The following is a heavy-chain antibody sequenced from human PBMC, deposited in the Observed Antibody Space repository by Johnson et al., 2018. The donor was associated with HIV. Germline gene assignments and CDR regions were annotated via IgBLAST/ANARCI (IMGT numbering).Heavy chain of an antibody. CDR2: IRSKANSYAT. V-gene: IGHV3-73*01. CDR3: TRQADI. J-gene: IGHJ3*02. CDR1: GFTVSSYG. Sequence: VQLVESGGGLVQPGGSLRLSCAASGFTVSSYGMHWVRQAPGKGLEWVGRIRSKANSYATAYAASVKGRFTISRDDSKNTAYLQMNSLKTEDTAVYYCTRQADIWGQGTMVTVSS.